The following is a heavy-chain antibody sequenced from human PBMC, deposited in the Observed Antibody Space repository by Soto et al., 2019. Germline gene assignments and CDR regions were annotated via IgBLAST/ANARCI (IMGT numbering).Heavy chain of an antibody. CDR3: ARHVPDAFGMGV. CDR2: IYYSGST. Sequence: SETLSLTCTVSGGSISSSSYYWGWIRQPPGKGLEWIGSIYYSGSTYYNPSLKSRVTISVDTSKNQFSLKLSSVTAADTAVYYCARHVPDAFGMGVWGQGTTVTVSS. J-gene: IGHJ6*02. D-gene: IGHD3-10*02. CDR1: GGSISSSSYY. V-gene: IGHV4-39*01.